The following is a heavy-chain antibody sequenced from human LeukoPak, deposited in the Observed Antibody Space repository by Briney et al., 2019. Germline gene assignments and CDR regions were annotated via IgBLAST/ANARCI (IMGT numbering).Heavy chain of an antibody. D-gene: IGHD6-13*01. CDR3: AKDRWQQLVLGRLDY. Sequence: GGSLRLSCAASGFTFSSYEMNWVRQAPGKGLEWISYISSSGSTIHYADSVKGRFTISRDNAKNSLYLQMNSLRAEDTAVYYCAKDRWQQLVLGRLDYWGQGTLVTVSS. V-gene: IGHV3-48*03. CDR2: ISSSGSTI. CDR1: GFTFSSYE. J-gene: IGHJ4*02.